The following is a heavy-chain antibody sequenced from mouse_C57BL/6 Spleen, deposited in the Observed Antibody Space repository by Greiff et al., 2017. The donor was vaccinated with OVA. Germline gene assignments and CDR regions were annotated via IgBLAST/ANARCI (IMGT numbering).Heavy chain of an antibody. CDR1: GFNIKDDY. J-gene: IGHJ3*01. CDR3: TTRDYDGGFAY. CDR2: IDPENGDT. V-gene: IGHV14-4*01. Sequence: DVQLQESGAELVRPGASVKLSCTASGFNIKDDYMHWVKQRPEQGLEWIGWIDPENGDTEYASKFQGKATITADTSSNTAYLQLSSLTSEDTAVYYCTTRDYDGGFAYWGQGTLVTVSA. D-gene: IGHD2-4*01.